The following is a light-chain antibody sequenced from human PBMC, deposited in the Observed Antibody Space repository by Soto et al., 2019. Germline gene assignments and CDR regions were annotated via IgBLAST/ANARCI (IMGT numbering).Light chain of an antibody. Sequence: QSVLTQPPSVSGAPGQRVTISCTGSSSNIGAGYDVHWYQQLPGTAPKLLIYGNTNRPSGVPDRFSGSKSGTSASLAITGRQAEDEADYYCQSYDSSLNSYVFGSGTKLTV. CDR3: QSYDSSLNSYV. V-gene: IGLV1-40*01. CDR2: GNT. J-gene: IGLJ1*01. CDR1: SSNIGAGYD.